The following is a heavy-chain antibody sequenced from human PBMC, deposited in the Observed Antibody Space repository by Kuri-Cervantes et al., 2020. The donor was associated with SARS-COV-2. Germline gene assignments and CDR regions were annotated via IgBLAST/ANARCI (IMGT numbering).Heavy chain of an antibody. CDR1: GASISSSSYY. CDR2: IYYTGST. V-gene: IGHV4-39*01. J-gene: IGHJ3*02. Sequence: SETLSLTCTVSGASISSSSYYWDWNRQPPGKGLEWIGSIYYTGSTYYNPSFKSRVTISVDTSKNQSSLKLTSVTAADTAVYYCARAGDNWGQGDDAFDIWGQGTMVTVSS. D-gene: IGHD7-27*01. CDR3: ARAGDNWGQGDDAFDI.